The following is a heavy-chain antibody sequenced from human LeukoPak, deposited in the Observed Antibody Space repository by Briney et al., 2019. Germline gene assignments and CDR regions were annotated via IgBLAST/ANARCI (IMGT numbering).Heavy chain of an antibody. CDR3: VAQGYNWNAYESLGYFDY. Sequence: ASVKVSCKASGYTFTSYDINSVRQATGQGLEWMGWMNPNSGNTGYAQKFQGRVTMTRNTSISTAYMELSSLRSEDTAVYYCVAQGYNWNAYESLGYFDYWGQGTLVTVSS. CDR1: GYTFTSYD. V-gene: IGHV1-8*01. CDR2: MNPNSGNT. D-gene: IGHD1-20*01. J-gene: IGHJ4*02.